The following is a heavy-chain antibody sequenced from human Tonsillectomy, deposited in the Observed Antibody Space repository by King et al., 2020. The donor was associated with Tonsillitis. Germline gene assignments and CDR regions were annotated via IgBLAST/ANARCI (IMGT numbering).Heavy chain of an antibody. Sequence: VQLVESGGGLVKPGGSLRLSCATSGFSFSDHDMNWVRQAPGKGLEWVSSISSNSKYIQYADSVKGRFTISRDNAKNSLYLQMNSLRAEDTAVYYCAGGKGAGYYDSAGGAFDVWGQGTMVTVSS. J-gene: IGHJ3*01. CDR2: ISSNSKYI. CDR1: GFSFSDHD. V-gene: IGHV3-21*01. CDR3: AGGKGAGYYDSAGGAFDV. D-gene: IGHD3-22*01.